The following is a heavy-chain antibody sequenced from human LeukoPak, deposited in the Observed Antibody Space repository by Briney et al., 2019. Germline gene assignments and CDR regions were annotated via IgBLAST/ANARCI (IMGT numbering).Heavy chain of an antibody. V-gene: IGHV4-34*01. Sequence: PSETLSLTCAVYGGSFSGYYWSWIRQSPGKGLEWIGEINHSGSTTYNPSLKSRVTISVDTSKNQFSLKLSSVTAADTAVYYCASYGGNSEGRYYYGMDVWGQGTTVTVSS. CDR3: ASYGGNSEGRYYYGMDV. J-gene: IGHJ6*02. D-gene: IGHD4-23*01. CDR1: GGSFSGYY. CDR2: INHSGST.